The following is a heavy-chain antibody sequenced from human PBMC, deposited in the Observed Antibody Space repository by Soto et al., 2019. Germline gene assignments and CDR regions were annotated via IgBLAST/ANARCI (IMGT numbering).Heavy chain of an antibody. J-gene: IGHJ4*02. CDR1: GFIFSNYA. V-gene: IGHV3-23*01. CDR2: FTSGGST. D-gene: IGHD6-19*01. Sequence: EVQLLESGGDLVQPGGSLRLSCVASGFIFSNYAMTWVRQAPGKGPEWVSTFTSGGSTYYRDTVKGRFTISRDNSKNTLYLQVNSLRAEDTAVYYCARTDKYNSQSSGWANRFDYWGQGTLVTVSS. CDR3: ARTDKYNSQSSGWANRFDY.